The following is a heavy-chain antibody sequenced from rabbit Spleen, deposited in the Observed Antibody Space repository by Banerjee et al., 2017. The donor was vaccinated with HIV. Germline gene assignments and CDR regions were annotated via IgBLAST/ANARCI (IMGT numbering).Heavy chain of an antibody. CDR2: AYAGSSGSS. Sequence: QSLEESGGGLVKPGASLTLTCKASGFSFSSGYDMCWARQAPGKGLEWVACAYAGSSGSSYSATWAKGRFIVSKTSSTTVTLQMTSLTAADTATYFCARDAGTSFSTYGMDLWGPGTLVTVS. CDR3: ARDAGTSFSTYGMDL. V-gene: IGHV1S40*01. D-gene: IGHD8-1*01. J-gene: IGHJ6*01. CDR1: GFSFSSGYD.